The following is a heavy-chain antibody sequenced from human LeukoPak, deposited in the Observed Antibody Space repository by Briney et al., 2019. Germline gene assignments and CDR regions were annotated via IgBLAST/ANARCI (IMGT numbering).Heavy chain of an antibody. Sequence: PSETLSLTCTVSGGSIRSSSYYWGWIRQPPGTGLEWIGSINYSGSAYYNPSLKSRITISVDTSKSQFSLKLNSVTAADTAVYYCARPYSSSSYYYFDYWGQGTLVTVSS. CDR1: GGSIRSSSYY. CDR2: INYSGSA. V-gene: IGHV4-39*01. CDR3: ARPYSSSSYYYFDY. D-gene: IGHD6-6*01. J-gene: IGHJ4*02.